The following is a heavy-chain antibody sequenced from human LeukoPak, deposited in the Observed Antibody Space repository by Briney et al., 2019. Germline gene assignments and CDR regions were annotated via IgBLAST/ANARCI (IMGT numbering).Heavy chain of an antibody. CDR3: ARASSWHLWDY. J-gene: IGHJ4*02. V-gene: IGHV3-21*01. CDR1: GFTFSSYS. Sequence: PGGSLRLSCAASGFTFSSYSMNWVRQAPGEGLEWVSSISSSSSYIYYADSVKGRFTISRDNAKNSLYLQMNSLRAEDTAVYYCARASSWHLWDYWGQGTLVTVSS. D-gene: IGHD6-13*01. CDR2: ISSSSSYI.